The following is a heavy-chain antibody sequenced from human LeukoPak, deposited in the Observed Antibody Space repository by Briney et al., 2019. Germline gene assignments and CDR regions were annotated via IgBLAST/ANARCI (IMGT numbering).Heavy chain of an antibody. V-gene: IGHV1-2*02. CDR3: ARELPMIATKAFDY. D-gene: IGHD2-21*01. J-gene: IGHJ4*02. Sequence: ASVKVSCKASGYTFSGYYIHWVRQAPGQGLEWVGCINSDNGGTQYAQKFQGRVTMTGDTSISTAYMELSGLRSDDTAVYYCARELPMIATKAFDYWGQGTLVTVSS. CDR2: INSDNGGT. CDR1: GYTFSGYY.